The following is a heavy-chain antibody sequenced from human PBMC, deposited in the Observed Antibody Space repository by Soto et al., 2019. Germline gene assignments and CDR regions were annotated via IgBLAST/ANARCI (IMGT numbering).Heavy chain of an antibody. V-gene: IGHV3-21*01. CDR3: ARVSPYYYDSSGYSWRYFDY. CDR2: ISSSSSYI. Sequence: GGSLRLSCAASGFTFSSYSMNWVRQAPGKGLEWVSSISSSSSYIYYADSVKGRFTISRDNAKNSLYLQMNSLRAEDTAVYYCARVSPYYYDSSGYSWRYFDYWGQGTLVTVSS. J-gene: IGHJ4*02. D-gene: IGHD3-22*01. CDR1: GFTFSSYS.